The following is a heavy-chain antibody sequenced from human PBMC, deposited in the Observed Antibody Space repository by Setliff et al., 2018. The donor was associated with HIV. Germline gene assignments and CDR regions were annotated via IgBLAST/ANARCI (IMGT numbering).Heavy chain of an antibody. V-gene: IGHV4-61*03. J-gene: IGHJ6*03. CDR1: GYSISSGYS. CDR2: ISFRGST. CDR3: ARTLSPYYMDV. Sequence: PSETLSLTCAVSGYSISSGYSWSWIRQPPGQGLEWIGDISFRGSTNYNSSLKSRATISLDTSQHHFSLKLSSVTPADTAMYYCARTLSPYYMDVWGNGTTVTVSS.